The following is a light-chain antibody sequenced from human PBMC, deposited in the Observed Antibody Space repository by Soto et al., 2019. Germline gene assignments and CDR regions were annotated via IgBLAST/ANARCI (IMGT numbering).Light chain of an antibody. J-gene: IGLJ3*02. Sequence: QSVLTQPPSVSGTPGQRVTISCTGSSSNIGAIYDVQWYQQLPGAAPKLLIYGNTNRPSGVPDRFSGSKSGTSASLAITGLQAEDEADYYCQSYDSSLSGSVFGGGTKLTVL. V-gene: IGLV1-40*01. CDR2: GNT. CDR1: SSNIGAIYD. CDR3: QSYDSSLSGSV.